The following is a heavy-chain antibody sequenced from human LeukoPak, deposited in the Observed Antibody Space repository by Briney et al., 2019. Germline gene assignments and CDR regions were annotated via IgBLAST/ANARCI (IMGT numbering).Heavy chain of an antibody. D-gene: IGHD6-13*01. J-gene: IGHJ4*02. Sequence: PGGSLRLSCAASGFTFDDYAMHWVRQAPGKGLEWVSGISWNSGSIGYADSVKGRFTISRDNAKNSLYLQMNSLRAEDTALYYCAKDITWSSSSFDYWGQGTLVTVSS. CDR3: AKDITWSSSSFDY. CDR1: GFTFDDYA. V-gene: IGHV3-9*01. CDR2: ISWNSGSI.